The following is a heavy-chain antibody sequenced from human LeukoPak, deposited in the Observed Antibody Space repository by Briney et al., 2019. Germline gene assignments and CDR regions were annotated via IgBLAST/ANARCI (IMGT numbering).Heavy chain of an antibody. CDR2: IWYDGSNK. J-gene: IGHJ4*02. CDR1: GFTFSSYG. V-gene: IGHV3-33*01. D-gene: IGHD2-15*01. CDR3: ADLNGSSSYHQDGY. Sequence: PGGSLRLSCAASGFTFSSYGMHWVRQAPGKGLEWVAVIWYDGSNKYYADSVKGRFTISRDNSKNTLYLQMNSLRAEDTAVYYCADLNGSSSYHQDGYWGQGTLVTVSS.